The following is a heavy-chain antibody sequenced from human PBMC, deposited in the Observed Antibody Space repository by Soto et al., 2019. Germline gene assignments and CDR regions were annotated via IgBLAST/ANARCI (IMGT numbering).Heavy chain of an antibody. V-gene: IGHV4-4*07. D-gene: IGHD6-13*01. J-gene: IGHJ3*02. CDR2: ILTSGST. CDR3: AAYNSTLGTFDI. CDR1: GGSLNSYY. Sequence: SETLSLTCTVSGGSLNSYYWTWIRQPAGKGLEWIGRILTSGSTNYNPSLKSRVTMSVDTSKNQFSLKLSSVTAADTAVYYCAAYNSTLGTFDIWGQGTMVTVSS.